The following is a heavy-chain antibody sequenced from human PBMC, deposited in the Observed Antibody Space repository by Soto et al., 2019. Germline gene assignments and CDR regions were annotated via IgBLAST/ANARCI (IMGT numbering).Heavy chain of an antibody. V-gene: IGHV4-30-2*01. CDR3: ARYESSGDFDY. CDR1: GASISLVGYS. D-gene: IGHD3-22*01. J-gene: IGHJ4*02. CDR2: ISHRGNT. Sequence: SETLCLTCGVSGASISLVGYSWSWIRQPPGKGLEWIGYISHRGNTYYNPSLRSRVTISVDRSKNEFSLNLRSVTAADTAMYYCARYESSGDFDYWGQGTLVT.